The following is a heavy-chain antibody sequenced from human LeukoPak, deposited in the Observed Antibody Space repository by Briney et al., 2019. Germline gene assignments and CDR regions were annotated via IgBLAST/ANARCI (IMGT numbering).Heavy chain of an antibody. D-gene: IGHD3-10*01. CDR2: IYHSGST. J-gene: IGHJ3*01. V-gene: IGHV4-38-2*02. CDR1: GYSISSGYY. Sequence: SETLSLTCTVSGYSISSGYYWGWIRQPPGKGLEWIGSIYHSGSTYYNPSLKSRVTISVDTSKNQFSLKLSAVTAADTAVCYCARHQTGLLYYGSGSHTAAFNLWGQGTRVTVSS. CDR3: ARHQTGLLYYGSGSHTAAFNL.